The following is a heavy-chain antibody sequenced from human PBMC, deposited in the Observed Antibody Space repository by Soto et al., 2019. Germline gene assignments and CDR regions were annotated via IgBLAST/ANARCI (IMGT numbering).Heavy chain of an antibody. V-gene: IGHV3-23*01. Sequence: EVQLLESGGGLVQPGGSLRLSCAASGFTFSSYAMSWVRQAPGKGLEWVSAISGSGGSTYYADSVKGRFTISRDNSKNTLYLQMNSLRAEDTAVYYCAKDQIVVVPAARVDKWFDPWGQGTLVTVSS. D-gene: IGHD2-2*01. CDR3: AKDQIVVVPAARVDKWFDP. CDR2: ISGSGGST. J-gene: IGHJ5*02. CDR1: GFTFSSYA.